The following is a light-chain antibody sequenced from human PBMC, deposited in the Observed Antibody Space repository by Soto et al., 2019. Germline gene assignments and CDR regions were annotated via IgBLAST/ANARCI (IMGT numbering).Light chain of an antibody. V-gene: IGKV1-5*01. J-gene: IGKJ4*01. CDR1: QSINNL. CDR3: QKYDSYPLN. Sequence: DVGMTQCRGTVSASVGDVSTITCRASQSINNLLAWYQQKPGKAPKFLIYDVSTLESGVPSRFSGSGSGTEFTLTCSSLQPEDFATYYCQKYDSYPLNFAGGTKVDIK. CDR2: DVS.